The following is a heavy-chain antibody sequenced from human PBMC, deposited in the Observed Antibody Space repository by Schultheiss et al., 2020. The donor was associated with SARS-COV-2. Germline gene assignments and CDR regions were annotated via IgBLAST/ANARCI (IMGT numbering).Heavy chain of an antibody. Sequence: GGSLRLSCAASGFTFSSYAMHWVRQAPGKGLEWVAVISYDGSNKYYADSVKGRFTISRDNSKNTLYLQMNSLRAEDTAVYYCASLYYYDSSGYYGHWGQGTLVTVSS. D-gene: IGHD3-22*01. CDR3: ASLYYYDSSGYYGH. CDR2: ISYDGSNK. CDR1: GFTFSSYA. J-gene: IGHJ4*02. V-gene: IGHV3-30*01.